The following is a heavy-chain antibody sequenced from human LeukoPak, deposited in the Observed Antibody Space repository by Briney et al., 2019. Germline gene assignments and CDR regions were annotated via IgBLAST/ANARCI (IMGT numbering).Heavy chain of an antibody. V-gene: IGHV3-49*04. Sequence: PGGSLRLSCTASGITFGDYAMTWVRQAPGRGLEWVGFIRSKIYGGTPEYAASVKGRFTISRDDSKGIAYLQMNSLKTEDTAVYYCTRDQTPYYWGRGTLVTVSS. CDR3: TRDQTPYY. J-gene: IGHJ4*02. CDR2: IRSKIYGGTP. CDR1: GITFGDYA.